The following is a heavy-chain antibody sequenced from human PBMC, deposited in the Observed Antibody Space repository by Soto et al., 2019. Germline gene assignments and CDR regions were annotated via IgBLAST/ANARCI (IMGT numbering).Heavy chain of an antibody. CDR1: GGSISSGDYY. D-gene: IGHD3-16*01. Sequence: PSETLSLTCTVSGGSISSGDYYWSWIRQPPGKGLEWIGYIYYSGSTYYNPSLKSRVTISVDTSKNQFSLKLSSVTAADTAVYYCAGGHSVSFFDYWGQGTLVTVSS. V-gene: IGHV4-30-4*01. CDR3: AGGHSVSFFDY. CDR2: IYYSGST. J-gene: IGHJ4*02.